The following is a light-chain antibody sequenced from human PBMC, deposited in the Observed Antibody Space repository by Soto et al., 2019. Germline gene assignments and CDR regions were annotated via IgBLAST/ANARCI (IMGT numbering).Light chain of an antibody. Sequence: DIQMTQSPSTLSASLGDRVTITCRASQSVSFWLAWYQQKPGKAPRLLIYDASSLESGVPSRFGVSGSGTEFTLTISSLQPDDFATYYSQQYNSYSPTFGQGTRLEIK. V-gene: IGKV1-5*01. CDR3: QQYNSYSPT. CDR2: DAS. CDR1: QSVSFW. J-gene: IGKJ5*01.